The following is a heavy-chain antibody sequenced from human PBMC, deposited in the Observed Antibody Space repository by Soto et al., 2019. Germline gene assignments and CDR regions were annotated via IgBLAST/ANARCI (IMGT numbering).Heavy chain of an antibody. D-gene: IGHD3-10*01. Sequence: SETLSLTCTVSGGSISSSSYYWGWIRQPPGKGLEWIGSIYYSGSTYYNPSLKSRVTISVDTSKNQFSLKLSSVTAADTAVYYCARHQYYGSGSYSQEFDYWGQGTLVTVSS. CDR3: ARHQYYGSGSYSQEFDY. CDR2: IYYSGST. CDR1: GGSISSSSYY. V-gene: IGHV4-39*01. J-gene: IGHJ4*02.